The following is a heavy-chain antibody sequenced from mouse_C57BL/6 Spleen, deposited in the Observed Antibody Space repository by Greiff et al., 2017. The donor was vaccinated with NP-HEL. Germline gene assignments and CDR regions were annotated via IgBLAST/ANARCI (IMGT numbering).Heavy chain of an antibody. Sequence: QVQLKESGAELVKPGASVKLSCKASGYTFTEYTIHWVKQRSGQGLEWIGWFYPGSGSIKYNEKFKDKATLTADKSSSTVYMELSRLTSEDSAVYFCARNENGSRQFAYWGQGTLVTVSA. CDR3: ARNENGSRQFAY. V-gene: IGHV1-62-2*01. CDR2: FYPGSGSI. CDR1: GYTFTEYT. J-gene: IGHJ3*01. D-gene: IGHD2-4*01.